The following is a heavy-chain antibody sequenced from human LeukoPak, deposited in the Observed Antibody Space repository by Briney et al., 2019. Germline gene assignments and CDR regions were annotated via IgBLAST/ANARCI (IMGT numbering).Heavy chain of an antibody. CDR3: ARGGGSAPFDY. Sequence: QSWGSLRLSCAASGFTVSSNYMSWVRQAPGKGLEWVSVIYSGGSTYYADSVKGRFTISRHNSKNTLYLQMNSLKAEDTAVYYCARGGGSAPFDYWGQGTLVTVSS. V-gene: IGHV3-53*04. CDR1: GFTVSSNY. CDR2: IYSGGST. D-gene: IGHD1-26*01. J-gene: IGHJ4*02.